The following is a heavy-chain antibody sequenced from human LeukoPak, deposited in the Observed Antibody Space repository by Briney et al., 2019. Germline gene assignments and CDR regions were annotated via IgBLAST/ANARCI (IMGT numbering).Heavy chain of an antibody. Sequence: GGSLRLSCAASGFTFSTYSMNWVRQAPGKGLEWVSYISSSSSTIYYADSLKGRFTISRDNAKNSLYLQMNSLRAEDTAVYYCARVALPGYYDSSGYPDYFDYWGQGTLVTVSS. CDR3: ARVALPGYYDSSGYPDYFDY. D-gene: IGHD3-22*01. V-gene: IGHV3-48*04. CDR1: GFTFSTYS. J-gene: IGHJ4*02. CDR2: ISSSSSTI.